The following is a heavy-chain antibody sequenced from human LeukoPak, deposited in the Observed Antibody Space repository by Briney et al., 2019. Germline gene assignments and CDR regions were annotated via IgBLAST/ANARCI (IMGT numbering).Heavy chain of an antibody. CDR2: IYYSGST. CDR1: GGSISSYY. J-gene: IGHJ4*02. Sequence: SETLSLTCTVSGGSISSYYWSWIRQPPGKGLEWIGYIYYSGSTNYNPSLKSRVTISVDTSKNQFSLKLSSVTAADTAVYYCAKLILTGYFDYWGQGTLDTVSS. V-gene: IGHV4-59*01. CDR3: AKLILTGYFDY. D-gene: IGHD7-27*01.